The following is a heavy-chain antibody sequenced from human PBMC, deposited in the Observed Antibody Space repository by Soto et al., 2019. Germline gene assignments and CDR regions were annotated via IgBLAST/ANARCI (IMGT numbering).Heavy chain of an antibody. CDR2: IHYSGST. CDR1: GDSVTISDYY. Sequence: QLQLQESGPGLVKPSETLSLTCTVSGDSVTISDYYWGWIRQPPGKGLEWIGSIHYSGSTYYNPSVKGRVTISGDTSNKQFSLKLTSVTAADAAVYYCAAHDSGGYYAEYWGQGTLVTVSA. J-gene: IGHJ4*02. V-gene: IGHV4-39*01. D-gene: IGHD3-22*01. CDR3: AAHDSGGYYAEY.